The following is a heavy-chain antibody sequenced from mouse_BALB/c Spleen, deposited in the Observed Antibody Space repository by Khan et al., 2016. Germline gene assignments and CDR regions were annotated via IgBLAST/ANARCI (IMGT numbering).Heavy chain of an antibody. CDR2: ISYDGNN. CDR1: GYSITSGYY. D-gene: IGHD1-1*01. CDR3: AIFYYGNHYYYYVLDY. J-gene: IGHJ4*01. V-gene: IGHV3-6*02. Sequence: EVQLQESGPGLVKPSQSLSLTCSVIGYSITSGYYWNWIRQFPGNKLEWMGYISYDGNNNYNPSLKNRISITRDTSKHQFFLKLNSVTTEDTATYSCAIFYYGNHYYYYVLDYWVQGTSVTVSS.